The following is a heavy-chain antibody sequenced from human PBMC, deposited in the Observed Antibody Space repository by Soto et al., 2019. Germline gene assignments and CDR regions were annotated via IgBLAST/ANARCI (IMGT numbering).Heavy chain of an antibody. CDR2: IYPGDPDT. D-gene: IGHD6-19*01. V-gene: IGHV5-51*01. CDR1: GYSFTSYW. CDR3: ARNTYSSGWYEGYYYYYYGMDV. J-gene: IGHJ6*02. Sequence: PGESLKISCKGSGYSFTSYWIGWVRQMPGKGLEWMGIIYPGDPDTRYSPSFQGQVTISADKSISTAYLQWSSLKASDTAMYYCARNTYSSGWYEGYYYYYYGMDVWGQGTTVTVS.